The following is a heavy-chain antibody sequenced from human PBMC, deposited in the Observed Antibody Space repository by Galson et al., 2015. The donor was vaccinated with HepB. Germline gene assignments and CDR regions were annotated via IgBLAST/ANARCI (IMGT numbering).Heavy chain of an antibody. Sequence: SVKVSCKASGYTFTSYAMHWVRRAPGQRLEWMGWINAGNGNTKYSQKFQGRVTITRDTSASTAYMELSSLRSEDTAVYYCARGISAGDLRPWYFDLWGRGTLVTVSS. J-gene: IGHJ2*01. CDR1: GYTFTSYA. CDR2: INAGNGNT. D-gene: IGHD7-27*01. V-gene: IGHV1-3*01. CDR3: ARGISAGDLRPWYFDL.